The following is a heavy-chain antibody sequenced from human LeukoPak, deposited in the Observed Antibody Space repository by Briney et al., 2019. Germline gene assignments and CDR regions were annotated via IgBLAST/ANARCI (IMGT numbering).Heavy chain of an antibody. D-gene: IGHD1-26*01. CDR1: GFTFDDYA. CDR2: ISGSGGST. Sequence: PGGSLRLSCAASGFTFDDYAMSWVRQAPGKGLEWVSAISGSGGSTYYADSVKGRLTISRDNSKNTLYLQMNSLRAEDTAVYYCARDTQWAFDYWGQGILVTVSS. CDR3: ARDTQWAFDY. V-gene: IGHV3-23*01. J-gene: IGHJ4*02.